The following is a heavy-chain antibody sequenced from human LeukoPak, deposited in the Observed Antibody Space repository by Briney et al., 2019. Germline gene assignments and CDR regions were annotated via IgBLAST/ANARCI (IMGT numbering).Heavy chain of an antibody. CDR2: ISYDGSNK. V-gene: IGHV3-30*01. J-gene: IGHJ5*02. D-gene: IGHD3-3*01. CDR1: GFTFSSYA. Sequence: GGSLRLSCAASGFTFSSYAMHWVRQAPGNGLEWVAVISYDGSNKYYADSVKGRFTISRDNSKNTLYLQMNSLRAEDTAVYYCAREGITIFGTINWFDPWGQGTLVTVSP. CDR3: AREGITIFGTINWFDP.